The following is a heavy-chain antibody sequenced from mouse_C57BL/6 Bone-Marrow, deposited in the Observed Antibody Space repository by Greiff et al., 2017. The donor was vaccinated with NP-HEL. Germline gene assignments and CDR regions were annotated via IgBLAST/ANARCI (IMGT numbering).Heavy chain of an antibody. CDR3: AGDDYYY. Sequence: QVQLQQPGAELVMPGASVKLSCKASGHTFTSYWMHWVKQRPGQGLEWIGEIDPSDSYTNYNQKFKGKSTLTVDKSSSTAYMQLSSLTSEDSAVYYCAGDDYYYWGQGTTLTVSS. J-gene: IGHJ2*01. V-gene: IGHV1-69*01. D-gene: IGHD2-4*01. CDR2: IDPSDSYT. CDR1: GHTFTSYW.